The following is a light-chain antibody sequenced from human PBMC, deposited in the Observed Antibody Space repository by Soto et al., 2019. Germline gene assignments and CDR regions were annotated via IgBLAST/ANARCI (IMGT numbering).Light chain of an antibody. Sequence: DIQMTQSPSTLSASVGDRVSITCRASQSISTWLAWYQQKPGKAPKVLIYKASNLQSGVPSRFSGSRSGTEFTLTISSLQPDDVATYYCQQYYSHYTFGQGTKLEIE. CDR1: QSISTW. J-gene: IGKJ2*01. V-gene: IGKV1-5*03. CDR2: KAS. CDR3: QQYYSHYT.